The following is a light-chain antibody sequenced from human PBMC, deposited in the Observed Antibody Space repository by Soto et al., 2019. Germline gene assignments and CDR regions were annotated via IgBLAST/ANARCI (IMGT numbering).Light chain of an antibody. CDR1: QSIRSY. CDR3: QQTYTTPWT. J-gene: IGKJ1*01. V-gene: IGKV1-39*01. Sequence: DIQLTQSPSSLSATVGDRVTITCRASQSIRSYLNWYQQKSGTAPKLLIYAGSSLQSGVPSRFSGSGSGKAFTLTISSLQPEEFATYYGQQTYTTPWTFRLGTKVEIK. CDR2: AGS.